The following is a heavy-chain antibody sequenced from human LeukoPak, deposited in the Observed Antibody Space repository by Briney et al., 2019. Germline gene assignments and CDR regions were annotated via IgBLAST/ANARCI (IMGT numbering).Heavy chain of an antibody. CDR2: INPSGGST. Sequence: ASVKVSCKASGYTFTSYYMHWVRQAPGQGLEWMGIINPSGGSTSYAQKFQGIVTMTRDTSTSTVYMELSSLRSEDTAVHYCARAQSSTYYYDSSGYYQHFDYWGQGTLVTVSS. J-gene: IGHJ4*02. V-gene: IGHV1-46*01. CDR3: ARAQSSTYYYDSSGYYQHFDY. D-gene: IGHD3-22*01. CDR1: GYTFTSYY.